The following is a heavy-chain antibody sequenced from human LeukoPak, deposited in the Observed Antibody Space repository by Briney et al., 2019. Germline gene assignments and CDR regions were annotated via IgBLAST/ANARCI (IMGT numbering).Heavy chain of an antibody. CDR3: AYTKGAYYYYMDV. D-gene: IGHD3-16*01. CDR2: IFYSGST. V-gene: IGHV4-39*07. J-gene: IGHJ6*03. Sequence: SETLSLTCTVSGGSISSSSYYWGWIRQPPGKGLEWIGNIFYSGSTYYNPSLKSRVTISVDTSKNQFSLKLSSVTAADTAVYYCAYTKGAYYYYMDVWGKGTTVTVSS. CDR1: GGSISSSSYY.